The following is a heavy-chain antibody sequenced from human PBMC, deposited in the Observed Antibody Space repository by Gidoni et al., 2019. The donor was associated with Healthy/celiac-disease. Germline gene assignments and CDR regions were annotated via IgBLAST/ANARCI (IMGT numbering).Heavy chain of an antibody. CDR1: GGTFISYA. Sequence: SSVKVSCKASGGTFISYAISWVRQAPGQGLEWMGGIIPIFGTANYAQKFQGRVTITADESTSTAYMELSSLRSEDTAVYYCARDVGDIVVVPAASRGSVLGWFDPWGQGTLVTVSS. J-gene: IGHJ5*02. CDR2: IIPIFGTA. CDR3: ARDVGDIVVVPAASRGSVLGWFDP. V-gene: IGHV1-69*01. D-gene: IGHD2-2*01.